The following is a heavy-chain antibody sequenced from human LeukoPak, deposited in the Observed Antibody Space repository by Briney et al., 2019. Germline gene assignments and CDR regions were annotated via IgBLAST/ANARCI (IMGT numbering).Heavy chain of an antibody. J-gene: IGHJ4*02. CDR3: AKDRYLTLYGG. D-gene: IGHD4-23*01. CDR1: GFTFSNYA. CDR2: ISGSGGST. V-gene: IGHV3-23*01. Sequence: GGSLRLSCAASGFTFSNYAMSWVRQAPGKGLEWVSAISGSGGSTYYADSVKGRFTISRDNSKNTLYLQMNSLRAEDTAVYCCAKDRYLTLYGGWGQGTLVTVSS.